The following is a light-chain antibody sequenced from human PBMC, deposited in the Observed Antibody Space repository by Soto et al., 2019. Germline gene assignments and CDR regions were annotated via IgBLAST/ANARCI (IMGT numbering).Light chain of an antibody. V-gene: IGLV2-11*01. J-gene: IGLJ2*01. CDR3: CSYAGSHSWA. CDR2: AVS. Sequence: QSALTQPRSVSGSPGQSVTISCAGTNNDVGAYNYVSWYQQHPDEAPKLMVFAVSKRPSGVPDRFSGSKSGDTASLTISGLQAEDEADYYCCSYAGSHSWAFGGGTKVTVL. CDR1: NNDVGAYNY.